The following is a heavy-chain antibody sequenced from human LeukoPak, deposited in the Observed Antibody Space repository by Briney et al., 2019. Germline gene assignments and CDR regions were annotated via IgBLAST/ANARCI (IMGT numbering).Heavy chain of an antibody. CDR3: AKDPGDGYNFFDY. CDR1: GFTFSSSA. CDR2: ISGSGGST. Sequence: PGGSLRLSCAASGFTFSSSAMSWVRQAPGKGLEWVSAISGSGGSTYYADSVKGRFTISRDNSKNTLYLQMNSLRAEDTAVYYCAKDPGDGYNFFDYWGQGTLVTVSS. V-gene: IGHV3-23*01. J-gene: IGHJ4*02. D-gene: IGHD5-24*01.